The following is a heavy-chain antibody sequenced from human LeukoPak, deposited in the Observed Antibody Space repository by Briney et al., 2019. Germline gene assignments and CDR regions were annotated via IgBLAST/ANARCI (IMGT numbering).Heavy chain of an antibody. D-gene: IGHD4-11*01. CDR2: ISYDGSNK. CDR3: AKAPLYSNYLDY. J-gene: IGHJ4*02. Sequence: GGSLRLSCAASGFTFSSYGMHWVRQAPGKGLEWVAVISYDGSNKYYADSVKGRFTISRDNSKNTLYLQMNSLRAEDTAVYYCAKAPLYSNYLDYRGQGTLVTVSS. CDR1: GFTFSSYG. V-gene: IGHV3-30*18.